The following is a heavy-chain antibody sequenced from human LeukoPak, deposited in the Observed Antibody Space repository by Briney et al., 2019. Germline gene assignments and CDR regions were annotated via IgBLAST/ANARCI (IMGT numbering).Heavy chain of an antibody. D-gene: IGHD6-19*01. J-gene: IGHJ4*02. Sequence: PGRSLRLSCAASGFTFDDYAMHWVRQAPGKGLEWVSGISWNSGSIGYADSVKGRFTISRDNAKNSLYLQMNSLRAEDTALYYCAKDSSIAVAGTSYYFDYWGQGTLVTVSP. CDR2: ISWNSGSI. CDR3: AKDSSIAVAGTSYYFDY. V-gene: IGHV3-9*01. CDR1: GFTFDDYA.